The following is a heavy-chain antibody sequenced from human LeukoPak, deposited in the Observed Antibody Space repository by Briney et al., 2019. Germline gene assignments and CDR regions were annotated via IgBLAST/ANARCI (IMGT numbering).Heavy chain of an antibody. V-gene: IGHV3-23*01. CDR1: GFAFSYYA. D-gene: IGHD5-12*01. CDR3: AKDIYSAYDLARAFDF. Sequence: GGSLRLSCAASGFAFSYYAMSWVRQAPGKGLEWVPGISGSGNTHYTDSVKGRFTISRDNSKSTLDLQMNSLRVEDTALYYCAKDIYSAYDLARAFDFWGQGTLVTVST. CDR2: ISGSGNT. J-gene: IGHJ4*01.